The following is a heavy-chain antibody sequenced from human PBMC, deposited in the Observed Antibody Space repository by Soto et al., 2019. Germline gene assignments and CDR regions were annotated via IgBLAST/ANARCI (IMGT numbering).Heavy chain of an antibody. J-gene: IGHJ6*03. CDR1: GGSISSSSYY. CDR3: ARIVLRFLEWFEGGSYYYMDV. CDR2: IYYSGST. V-gene: IGHV4-39*01. D-gene: IGHD3-3*01. Sequence: QLQLQESGPGLVKPSETLSLTCTVSGGSISSSSYYWGWIRQPPGKGLEWIGSIYYSGSTYYNPSLKSRVTISVDTSKNQFSLKLSSVTAADTAVYYCARIVLRFLEWFEGGSYYYMDVWGKGTTVTVSS.